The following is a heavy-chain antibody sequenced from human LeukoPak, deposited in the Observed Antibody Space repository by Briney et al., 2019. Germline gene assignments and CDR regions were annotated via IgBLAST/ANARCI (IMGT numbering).Heavy chain of an antibody. CDR3: AKDQWSNSGYPDY. Sequence: GGSLRLSCAASGFTFSSYAMSWVRQAPGKXLEWVSAISGSGGSTYYADSVKGRFTISRDNSKNTLYLQMNSLRAEDTAVYYCAKDQWSNSGYPDYWGQGTLVTVSS. CDR1: GFTFSSYA. CDR2: ISGSGGST. J-gene: IGHJ4*02. V-gene: IGHV3-23*01. D-gene: IGHD3-22*01.